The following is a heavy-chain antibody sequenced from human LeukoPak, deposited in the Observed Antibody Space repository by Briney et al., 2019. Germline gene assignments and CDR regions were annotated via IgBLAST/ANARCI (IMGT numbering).Heavy chain of an antibody. CDR3: ARSYSSSWYSSFDI. J-gene: IGHJ3*02. CDR1: GGSISSGNYY. D-gene: IGHD6-13*01. CDR2: IYTSGGT. Sequence: SETLSLTCTVSGGSISSGNYYWSWIRQPAGKGLEWIGRIYTSGGTNCNPSLESRVTILIDTPKNQFSLRLSSVAAADTAVYYCARSYSSSWYSSFDIWGHGTMVTVSS. V-gene: IGHV4-61*02.